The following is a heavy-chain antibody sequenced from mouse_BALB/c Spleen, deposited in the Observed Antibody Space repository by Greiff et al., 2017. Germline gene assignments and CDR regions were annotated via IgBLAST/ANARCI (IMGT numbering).Heavy chain of an antibody. Sequence: EVKVVESGGDLVKPGGSLKLSCAASGFTFSSYGMSWVRQTPDKRLEWVATISSGGSYTYYPDSVKGRFTISRDNAKNTLYLQMSSLKSEDTAMYYCARHVITDYFDYWGQGTTLTVSS. CDR2: ISSGGSYT. D-gene: IGHD2-4*01. CDR3: ARHVITDYFDY. V-gene: IGHV5-6*01. J-gene: IGHJ2*01. CDR1: GFTFSSYG.